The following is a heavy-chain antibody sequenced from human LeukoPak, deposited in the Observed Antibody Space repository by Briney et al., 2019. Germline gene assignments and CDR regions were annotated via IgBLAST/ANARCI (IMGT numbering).Heavy chain of an antibody. D-gene: IGHD2-15*01. V-gene: IGHV4-4*07. Sequence: SETLSLTCTDPGGSMSSFYWSWFRQPAGKELEWIGRIYSSGSTNYNPSLKSRVTMSVDTSKKQFSLKLNSVTAADTAVYYCARVLGWAAFDYWGQGTLVTVSS. CDR1: GGSMSSFY. CDR3: ARVLGWAAFDY. CDR2: IYSSGST. J-gene: IGHJ4*02.